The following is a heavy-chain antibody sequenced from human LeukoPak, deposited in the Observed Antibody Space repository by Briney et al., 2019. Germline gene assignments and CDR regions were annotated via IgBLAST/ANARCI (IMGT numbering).Heavy chain of an antibody. D-gene: IGHD3-22*01. Sequence: PGGSLRLSCRVSGITLSDYSISWVRQAPGKGLEWVAGISGSGGSTNYADSVKGRFTISRDNPKNILYLQMNSLRAEDTAVYFCAKRGVVIRVILVGFHKEANYFDSWGQGALVTVSS. CDR2: ISGSGGST. CDR3: AKRGVVIRVILVGFHKEANYFDS. V-gene: IGHV3-23*01. J-gene: IGHJ4*02. CDR1: GITLSDYS.